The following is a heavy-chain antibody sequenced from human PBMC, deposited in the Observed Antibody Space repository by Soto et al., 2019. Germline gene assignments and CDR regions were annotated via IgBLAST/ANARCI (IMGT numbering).Heavy chain of an antibody. CDR3: ARDRGIAAAASGGNWLAP. CDR2: IIPAFRKA. V-gene: IGHV1-69*01. J-gene: IGHJ5*02. CDR1: GGTFSSYG. D-gene: IGHD6-13*01. Sequence: VQLVQSGAEVKKPGSSVKVSCKASGGTFSSYGISWVRQAPGQGLEWMGGIIPAFRKANYAQKFQGRVTITADESTSTAYMELSSLRSEDTAMYYCARDRGIAAAASGGNWLAPCGQGTRVTVSS.